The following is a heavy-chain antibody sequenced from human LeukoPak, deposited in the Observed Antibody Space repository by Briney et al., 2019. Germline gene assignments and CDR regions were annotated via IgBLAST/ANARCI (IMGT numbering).Heavy chain of an antibody. CDR3: ARDGWWELNYFDY. Sequence: PGGSLRLSCAASGFTFSNSGMSWVRQAPGKGLEWVSAISTDAGETHYADSVKGRFTISRDNAKNSLYLQMNSLRAEDTAVYYCARDGWWELNYFDYWGQGTLVTVSS. CDR1: GFTFSNSG. V-gene: IGHV3-21*01. CDR2: ISTDAGET. J-gene: IGHJ4*02. D-gene: IGHD1-26*01.